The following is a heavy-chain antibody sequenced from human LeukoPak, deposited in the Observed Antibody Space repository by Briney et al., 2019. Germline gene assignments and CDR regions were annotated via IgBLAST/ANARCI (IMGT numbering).Heavy chain of an antibody. J-gene: IGHJ4*02. CDR2: ISGSGGST. V-gene: IGHV3-23*01. D-gene: IGHD6-13*01. Sequence: GGSLRLSCAASGFTFSNYAMSWVRQAPGKGLEWVSGISGSGGSTYYADSVKGRFTISRDNSKNTLYLQMNSLRDEDTAVYYCARGVAAAGTTLGYWGQGTLVTVSS. CDR1: GFTFSNYA. CDR3: ARGVAAAGTTLGY.